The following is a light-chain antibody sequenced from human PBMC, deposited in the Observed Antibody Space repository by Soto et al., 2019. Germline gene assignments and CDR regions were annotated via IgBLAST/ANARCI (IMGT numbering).Light chain of an antibody. CDR2: DAS. J-gene: IGKJ1*01. V-gene: IGKV3-11*01. CDR1: QSISTY. CDR3: QQSYSTPRT. Sequence: PGQRATLSCRASQSISTYLAWYQVKPGQAPRLLIYDASSRATGVPARFSGSGSGTDFSLTISSLQPEDFATYYCQQSYSTPRTFGQGTKVDIK.